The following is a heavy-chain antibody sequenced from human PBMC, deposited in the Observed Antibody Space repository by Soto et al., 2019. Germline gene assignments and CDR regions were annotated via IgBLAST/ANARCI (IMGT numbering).Heavy chain of an antibody. J-gene: IGHJ4*01. D-gene: IGHD2-15*01. V-gene: IGHV1-2*02. Sequence: ASVKVSCKGSVYTFTGNSLHWVRQAPGQGLEWMGWIKPNSGGTNYAQNFQGRVTMTGDTSISTVYMELSRLRSDDTAVYYCATPLPSSSATFLDYWGQGTLVTVSS. CDR2: IKPNSGGT. CDR3: ATPLPSSSATFLDY. CDR1: VYTFTGNS.